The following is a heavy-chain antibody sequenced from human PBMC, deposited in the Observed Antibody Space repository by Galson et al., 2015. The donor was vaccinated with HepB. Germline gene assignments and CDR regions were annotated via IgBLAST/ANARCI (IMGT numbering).Heavy chain of an antibody. D-gene: IGHD5-18*01. CDR1: GGSISSYY. J-gene: IGHJ4*02. Sequence: SETLSLTCTVSGGSISSYYWSWIRQPAGKGLEWIGRIYTSGSTNYNPSLKSRVTMSVDTSKNQFSLKLSSVTAADTAVYYCARDAYSSRRGYFDYWGQGTLVTVSS. V-gene: IGHV4-4*07. CDR3: ARDAYSSRRGYFDY. CDR2: IYTSGST.